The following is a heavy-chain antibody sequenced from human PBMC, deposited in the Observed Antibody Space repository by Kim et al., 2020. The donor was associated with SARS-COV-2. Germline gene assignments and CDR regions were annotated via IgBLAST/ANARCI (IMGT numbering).Heavy chain of an antibody. J-gene: IGHJ4*02. CDR3: ARSVFGDNY. V-gene: IGHV3-7*01. D-gene: IGHD3-10*02. CDR2: GSES. Sequence: GSESYDVDFVKGRFTISRDNAKNSLYLQMTSLRVEDTAVYYCARSVFGDNYWGQGTLVSVSS.